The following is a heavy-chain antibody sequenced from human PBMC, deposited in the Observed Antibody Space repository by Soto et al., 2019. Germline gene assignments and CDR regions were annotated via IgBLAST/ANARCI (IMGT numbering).Heavy chain of an antibody. CDR3: ARDLRWIQYHHYVMDV. V-gene: IGHV1-46*01. Sequence: GASVKVSCKASGYTFTSYYMHWVRQAPGQGLEWMGIINPSGGSTSYAQKFQGRVTMTRDTSTSTVYMELSSLRSEDTAVYYCARDLRWIQYHHYVMDVWGQGTTVTVS. CDR2: INPSGGST. D-gene: IGHD5-12*01. CDR1: GYTFTSYY. J-gene: IGHJ6*02.